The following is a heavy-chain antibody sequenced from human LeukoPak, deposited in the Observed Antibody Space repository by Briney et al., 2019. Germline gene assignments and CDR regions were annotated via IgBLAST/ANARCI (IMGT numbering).Heavy chain of an antibody. CDR3: AREGEAAARGRGFGY. Sequence: SETLSLTCTVSGGSISDYYWSWIRQPAGKGLEWIGRIYTSGSTNYNPSLKSRVTMSVDTSKNQFSLKLSSVTAADTAVYYCAREGEAAARGRGFGYWGQGTLVTVSS. D-gene: IGHD6-13*01. CDR2: IYTSGST. V-gene: IGHV4-4*07. J-gene: IGHJ4*02. CDR1: GGSISDYY.